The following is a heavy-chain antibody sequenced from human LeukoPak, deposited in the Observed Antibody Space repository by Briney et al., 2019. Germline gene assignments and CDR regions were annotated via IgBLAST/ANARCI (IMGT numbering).Heavy chain of an antibody. CDR1: GYTFTSYY. V-gene: IGHV1-69*13. D-gene: IGHD6-19*01. Sequence: ASVKVSCKASGYTFTSYYMHWVRQAPGQGLEWMGGIIPIFGTANYAQKFQGRVTITADESTSTAYMELSSLRSEDTAVYYCARDSSVNFWFDPWGQGTLVTVSS. J-gene: IGHJ5*02. CDR3: ARDSSVNFWFDP. CDR2: IIPIFGTA.